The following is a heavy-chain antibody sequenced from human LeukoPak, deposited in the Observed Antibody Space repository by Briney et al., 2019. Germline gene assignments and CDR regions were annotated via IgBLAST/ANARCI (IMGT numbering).Heavy chain of an antibody. CDR3: AKDRSRIAAAGTPFDY. D-gene: IGHD6-13*01. CDR1: GFTFSSYG. J-gene: IGHJ4*02. CDR2: IRYDGSNK. V-gene: IGHV3-30*02. Sequence: PGGSLRLSCAASGFTFSSYGMHWVRQAPGKGLEWVAFIRYDGSNKYYADSVKGRFTISRDNSKNTLYLQMNSLRAEDTSVYYCAKDRSRIAAAGTPFDYWGQGTLVTASS.